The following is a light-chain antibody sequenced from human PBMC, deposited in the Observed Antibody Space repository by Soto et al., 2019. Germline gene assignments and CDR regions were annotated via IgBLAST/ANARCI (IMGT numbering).Light chain of an antibody. J-gene: IGKJ5*01. CDR2: AAS. CDR3: QQLNSYPST. Sequence: IPLTQSPSSLSASVGDRVSITCRASQGISSSLAWYQQKPGKAPKLLISAASTLQSGVPSRFSGSGSGTDFTLTISSLQPEDFATYYCQQLNSYPSTFGQGTRLEIK. V-gene: IGKV1-9*01. CDR1: QGISSS.